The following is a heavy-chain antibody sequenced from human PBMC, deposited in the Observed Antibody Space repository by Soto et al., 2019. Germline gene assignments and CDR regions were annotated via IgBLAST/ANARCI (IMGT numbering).Heavy chain of an antibody. CDR1: GGSISSGGYS. CDR2: IYHSGST. Sequence: SETLSLTCAVSGGSISSGGYSWSWIRQPPGKGLEWIGYIYHSGSTYYNPSLKSRVTISVDRSKNQFTLKLSSVTAADTAVYYCAGGNYHLHHYWGHGSLVTVSS. J-gene: IGHJ4*01. D-gene: IGHD1-26*01. V-gene: IGHV4-30-2*01. CDR3: AGGNYHLHHY.